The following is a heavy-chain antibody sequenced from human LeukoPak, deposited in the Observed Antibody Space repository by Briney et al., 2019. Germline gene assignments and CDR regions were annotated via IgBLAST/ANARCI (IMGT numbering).Heavy chain of an antibody. CDR1: GGSISSYY. CDR2: IYYSGST. V-gene: IGHV4-59*08. CDR3: AVATDIAAALDY. D-gene: IGHD6-13*01. J-gene: IGHJ4*02. Sequence: SETLSLTCTVSGGSISSYYWSWIRQPPGKGLEWIGYIYYSGSTNYNPSLKSRVTIPVDTSKNQFSLKLSSVTAADTAVYYCAVATDIAAALDYWGQGTLVTVSS.